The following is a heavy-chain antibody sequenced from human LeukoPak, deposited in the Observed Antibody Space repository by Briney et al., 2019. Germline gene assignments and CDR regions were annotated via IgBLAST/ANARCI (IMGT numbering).Heavy chain of an antibody. CDR3: AKLPSIAAAGARDY. CDR1: GFTFSSYA. D-gene: IGHD6-13*01. V-gene: IGHV3-23*01. Sequence: PGGSPRLSCAASGFTFSSYAMSWVRQAPGKGLEWVSAISGSGGSTYYADSVKGRFTISRDNSKNTLYLQMNSLRAEDTAVYYCAKLPSIAAAGARDYWGQGTLVTVSS. J-gene: IGHJ4*02. CDR2: ISGSGGST.